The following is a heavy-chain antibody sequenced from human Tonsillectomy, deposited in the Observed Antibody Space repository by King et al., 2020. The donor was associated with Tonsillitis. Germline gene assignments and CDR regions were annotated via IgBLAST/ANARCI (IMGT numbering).Heavy chain of an antibody. CDR2: IGTAGDS. CDR1: GFTFSIYD. Sequence: VQLVESGGGLVQPGGSLRLSCAASGFTFSIYDMHWVRQGAGKGLEWVSAIGTAGDSFYLCSVQGRVTISRENAKKSLFLQMNSLRAADTAVYYCARVLGLRDDAFDSWGQGTMVTVSS. D-gene: IGHD2-21*01. J-gene: IGHJ3*02. V-gene: IGHV3-13*01. CDR3: ARVLGLRDDAFDS.